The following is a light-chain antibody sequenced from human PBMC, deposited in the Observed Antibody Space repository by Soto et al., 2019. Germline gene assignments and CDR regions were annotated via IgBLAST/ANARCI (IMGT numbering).Light chain of an antibody. CDR1: SSDIGGYNY. Sequence: QSVLTQPRSVSGSPGQSVTISCAGTSSDIGGYNYVSWYQQHPGKAPKLMIYTVTKRPSGVPDRFSGSKSDNTASLTISWLQADDEADYYCCSYAGSSYYVFGTGTKVTVL. V-gene: IGLV2-11*01. CDR2: TVT. J-gene: IGLJ1*01. CDR3: CSYAGSSYYV.